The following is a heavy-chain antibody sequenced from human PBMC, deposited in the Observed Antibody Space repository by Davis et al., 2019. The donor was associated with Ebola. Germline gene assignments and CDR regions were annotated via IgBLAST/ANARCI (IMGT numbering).Heavy chain of an antibody. CDR2: MNPNSGNT. Sequence: ASVKVSCKASGYTFNLYGINWVRQATGQGLEWMGWMNPNSGNTGYAQKFQGRVTMTRNTSISTAYMELSSLRSEDTAVYYCARIVSGSYSDYWGQGTLVTVSS. D-gene: IGHD1-26*01. CDR3: ARIVSGSYSDY. V-gene: IGHV1-8*02. CDR1: GYTFNLYG. J-gene: IGHJ4*02.